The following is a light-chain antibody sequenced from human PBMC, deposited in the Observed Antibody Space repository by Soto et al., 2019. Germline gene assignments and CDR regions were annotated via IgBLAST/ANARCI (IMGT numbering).Light chain of an antibody. CDR1: QTTNTW. Sequence: DIQMTQFPSTLSASVGDRVTITCRASQTTNTWLAWYQQKPGTAPKLLIYDASSLEGGVPSRFSASGSGTEFTLTISSLQPDDLATYYCQQYISYPYTFGQGTKVDI. CDR2: DAS. J-gene: IGKJ2*01. V-gene: IGKV1-5*01. CDR3: QQYISYPYT.